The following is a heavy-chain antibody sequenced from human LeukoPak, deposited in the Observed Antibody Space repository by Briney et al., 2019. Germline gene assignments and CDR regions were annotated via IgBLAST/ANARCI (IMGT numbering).Heavy chain of an antibody. CDR1: GYTFTGYY. J-gene: IGHJ6*03. D-gene: IGHD3-9*01. Sequence: ASVKVSCKASGYTFTGYYMHWVRQAPGQGLEWMGWMNPNSGNTGYAQKFQGRVTMTRNTSISTAYMELSSLRSEDTAVYYCARGGRYYDILTGYYYYYMDVWGKGTTVTISS. CDR3: ARGGRYYDILTGYYYYYMDV. V-gene: IGHV1-8*02. CDR2: MNPNSGNT.